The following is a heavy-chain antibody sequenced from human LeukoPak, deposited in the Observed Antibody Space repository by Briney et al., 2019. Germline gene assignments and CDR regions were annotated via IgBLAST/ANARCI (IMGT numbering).Heavy chain of an antibody. CDR2: INHSGST. D-gene: IGHD5-18*01. CDR3: ARGGYSYGYPYYHGMDV. CDR1: GGSFSGYY. V-gene: IGHV4-34*01. J-gene: IGHJ6*02. Sequence: SETLSLTCAVYGGSFSGYYWSWIRQPPGKGLEWIGEINHSGSTNYNPSLKSRVTISVDTSKNQFSLKLSSVTAADTAVYYCARGGYSYGYPYYHGMDVWGQGTTVTVSS.